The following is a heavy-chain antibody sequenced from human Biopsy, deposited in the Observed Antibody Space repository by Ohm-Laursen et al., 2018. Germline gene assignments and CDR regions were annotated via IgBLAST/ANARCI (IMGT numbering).Heavy chain of an antibody. CDR1: GDTFTTSA. CDR3: ASGDIGGIGLDV. Sequence: SSVKVSCKASGDTFTTSAISWVRQVSGQGLDWMGRIIPILGTVDYGQNFQGRVTIRADTSTTFLELTSLRYDDTAVYYCASGDIGGIGLDVWGLGTTVTVSS. V-gene: IGHV1-69*04. D-gene: IGHD3-10*01. CDR2: IIPILGTV. J-gene: IGHJ6*02.